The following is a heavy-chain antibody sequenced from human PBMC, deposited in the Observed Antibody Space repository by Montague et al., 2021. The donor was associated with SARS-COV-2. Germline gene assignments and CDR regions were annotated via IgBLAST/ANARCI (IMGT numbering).Heavy chain of an antibody. Sequence: SETLSLTCTVSGGSISSSSYYWGWIRQPPGKGLEWIGSIYCSGXTXYXXXXKGRVTISVDTSKNQFSLKLSSVTAADTAVYYCARQGDQLLLEYWFDPWGQGTLVTVSS. CDR1: GGSISSSSYY. J-gene: IGHJ5*02. D-gene: IGHD2-2*01. V-gene: IGHV4-39*01. CDR2: IYCSGXT. CDR3: ARQGDQLLLEYWFDP.